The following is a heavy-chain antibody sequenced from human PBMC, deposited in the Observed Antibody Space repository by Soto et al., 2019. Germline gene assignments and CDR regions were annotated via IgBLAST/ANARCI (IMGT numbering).Heavy chain of an antibody. V-gene: IGHV5-51*01. Sequence: GESLKISCKGSGYSFTSYWIGWVRQMPGKGLEWMGIIYSGDSDTRYSPSFQGQVTISVDKSISIAYLQWSSLKASDTAMYYCARVPRYCSGGSCYKFDYWGQGTPVTVSS. D-gene: IGHD2-15*01. J-gene: IGHJ4*02. CDR2: IYSGDSDT. CDR3: ARVPRYCSGGSCYKFDY. CDR1: GYSFTSYW.